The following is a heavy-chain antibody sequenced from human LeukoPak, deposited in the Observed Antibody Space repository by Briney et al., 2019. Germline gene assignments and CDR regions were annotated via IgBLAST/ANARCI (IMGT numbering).Heavy chain of an antibody. Sequence: GGSPRLSCAASGFSFRSYAMHWVRHAPGKGLEWAAVSWYDGTKEYYADSLKGRFTISRGNSKNTLTLQMNSLRAEDTAVYYCARDIHCFNSSASGFWGQGTLVTVSP. D-gene: IGHD6-19*01. J-gene: IGHJ4*02. CDR3: ARDIHCFNSSASGF. CDR2: SWYDGTKE. V-gene: IGHV3-33*01. CDR1: GFSFRSYA.